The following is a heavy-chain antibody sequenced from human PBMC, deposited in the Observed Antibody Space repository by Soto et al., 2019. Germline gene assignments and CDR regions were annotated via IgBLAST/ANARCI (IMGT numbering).Heavy chain of an antibody. CDR3: ARGRLFWSGYYGMDV. J-gene: IGHJ6*02. Sequence: GGSLRLSCAASGFTFSSYWMCWVRQAPGKGLEWVANIKQDGSEKYYVDSVKGRFTISRDNAKNSLYLQMNSLRAEDTAVYYCARGRLFWSGYYGMDVWGQGTTVTVSS. V-gene: IGHV3-7*03. D-gene: IGHD3-3*01. CDR2: IKQDGSEK. CDR1: GFTFSSYW.